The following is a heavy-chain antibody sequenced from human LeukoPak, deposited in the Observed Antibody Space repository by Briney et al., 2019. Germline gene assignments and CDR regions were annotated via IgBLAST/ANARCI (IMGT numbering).Heavy chain of an antibody. Sequence: GGSLRLSCAASGFTFSSYAMSWVRQAPGKGLEWVSAISGSGGSTYYADSVKGRFTISRDNSKNTLYLQMNSLRAEDTAVYYCARDQDGDYAFGYWGQGTLVTVSS. CDR3: ARDQDGDYAFGY. D-gene: IGHD4-17*01. V-gene: IGHV3-23*01. CDR1: GFTFSSYA. J-gene: IGHJ4*02. CDR2: ISGSGGST.